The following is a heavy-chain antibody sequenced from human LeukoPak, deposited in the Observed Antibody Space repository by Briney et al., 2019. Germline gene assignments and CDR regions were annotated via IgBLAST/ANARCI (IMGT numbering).Heavy chain of an antibody. J-gene: IGHJ4*02. V-gene: IGHV1-46*01. Sequence: ASVKVSCNASRFTFTSYYMHWVRQAPGQGFEWMGIINPSGGSTSYAQKFQGRVTMTSDTSTSTVYMELSSLRSEDTAVYYCASVHAGRYFDWLLLDYWGQGTLVTVSS. D-gene: IGHD3-9*01. CDR3: ASVHAGRYFDWLLLDY. CDR2: INPSGGST. CDR1: RFTFTSYY.